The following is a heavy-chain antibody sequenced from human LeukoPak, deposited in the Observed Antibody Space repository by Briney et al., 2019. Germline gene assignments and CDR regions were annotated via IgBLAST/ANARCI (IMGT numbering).Heavy chain of an antibody. CDR2: IKRDGSEK. D-gene: IGHD6-19*01. CDR3: AKDPSSGWYRWSMDV. V-gene: IGHV3-7*01. Sequence: PGGSLRLSCAASGFTFSSYWMSWVRQAPGKGLEWVANIKRDGSEKYYVDSVKGRFTISRDNAKNTLYLQMNSLTTEDTALYYCAKDPSSGWYRWSMDVWGQGTTVTVSS. CDR1: GFTFSSYW. J-gene: IGHJ6*02.